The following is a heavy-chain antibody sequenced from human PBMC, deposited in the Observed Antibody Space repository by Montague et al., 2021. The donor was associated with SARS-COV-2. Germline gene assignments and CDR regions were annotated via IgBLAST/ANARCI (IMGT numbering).Heavy chain of an antibody. V-gene: IGHV4-39*01. D-gene: IGHD3-10*01. CDR1: GGSISSSSYY. CDR3: ARLSNYYGSGSYYPRNYYYDGMDV. CDR2: IYYSGST. Sequence: SETLSLTCTVSGGSISSSSYYWGWIRQPPGKGLEWIGSIYYSGSTYYNESLKSRVTISVDTSKNQFSLKLSSVTAADTAVYYCARLSNYYGSGSYYPRNYYYDGMDVWGQGTTVTVSS. J-gene: IGHJ6*02.